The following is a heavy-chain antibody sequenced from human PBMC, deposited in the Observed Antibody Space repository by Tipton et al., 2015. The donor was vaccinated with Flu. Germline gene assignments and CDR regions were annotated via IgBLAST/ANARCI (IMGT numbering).Heavy chain of an antibody. V-gene: IGHV4-38-2*01. J-gene: IGHJ5*02. Sequence: TLSLTCAVSGDSISSDYYWGWIRQFPGKGLEWIGTVSRSGDTNYNLSLRSRVPISIDRSKNQFSLKMKSVTAADMAVYYCARRDYSNYVSDPKSWFDPWGQGTLVAVSS. CDR2: VSRSGDT. CDR3: ARRDYSNYVSDPKSWFDP. CDR1: GDSISSDYY. D-gene: IGHD4-11*01.